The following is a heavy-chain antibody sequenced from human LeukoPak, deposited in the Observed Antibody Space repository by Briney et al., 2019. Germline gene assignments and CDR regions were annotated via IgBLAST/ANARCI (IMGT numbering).Heavy chain of an antibody. V-gene: IGHV4-59*08. CDR3: ARPNMGKDIWFDP. D-gene: IGHD2/OR15-2a*01. CDR1: GGSISSYY. CDR2: IYYSGST. Sequence: SETLSLTCTVSGGSISSYYWSWIRQPPGKGLEWIGYIYYSGSTNYNPSLKSRVTISVDTSKNQFSLKLSSVTAADTAVYYCARPNMGKDIWFDPWGQGTLVTVSS. J-gene: IGHJ5*02.